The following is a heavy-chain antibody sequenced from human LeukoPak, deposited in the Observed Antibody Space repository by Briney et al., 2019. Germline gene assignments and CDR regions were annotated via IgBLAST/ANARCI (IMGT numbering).Heavy chain of an antibody. J-gene: IGHJ4*02. CDR1: GDTFTGYY. V-gene: IGHV1-2*06. Sequence: ASVKVSCKASGDTFTGYYMHWVRQAPGQGLEWMGRINPNSGGTNYAQKFQGRVTMTRDTSISTAYMELSRLRSDDTAVYYCAREALEDYFDYWGQGTLVTVSP. CDR3: AREALEDYFDY. CDR2: INPNSGGT.